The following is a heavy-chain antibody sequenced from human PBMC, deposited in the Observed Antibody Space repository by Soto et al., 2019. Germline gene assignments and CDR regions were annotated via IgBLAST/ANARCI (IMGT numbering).Heavy chain of an antibody. Sequence: PSETLCLTCTVSVGESMNSRNFICGWIRQPPGKGPEFVGSMYSNRSPHYSPSLKSRVSISLDPSKNQFSLKLDAVTASDTAVYYCGRLIEAATGISGRDYWRQGTRVTASS. J-gene: IGHJ4*02. CDR2: MYSNRSP. CDR1: VGESMNSRNFI. D-gene: IGHD2-15*01. CDR3: GRLIEAATGISGRDY. V-gene: IGHV4-39*01.